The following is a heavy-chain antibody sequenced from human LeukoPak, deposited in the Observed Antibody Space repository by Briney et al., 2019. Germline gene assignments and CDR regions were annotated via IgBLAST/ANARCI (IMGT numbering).Heavy chain of an antibody. D-gene: IGHD3-22*01. CDR3: ARDLSPARYYYDSSGYFDY. V-gene: IGHV4-4*07. CDR2: IYTSGST. J-gene: IGHJ4*02. CDR1: GGSISSYY. Sequence: SETLSHTCTVSGGSISSYYWSWIRQPAGKGLEWIGRIYTSGSTNYNPSLKSRVTMSVDTSKNQFSLKLSSVTAADTAVYYCARDLSPARYYYDSSGYFDYWGQGTLVTVSS.